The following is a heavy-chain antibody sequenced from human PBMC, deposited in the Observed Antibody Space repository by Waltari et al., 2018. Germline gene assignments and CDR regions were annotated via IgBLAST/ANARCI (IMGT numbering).Heavy chain of an antibody. J-gene: IGHJ4*02. D-gene: IGHD1-26*01. CDR2: ISSSSSYI. Sequence: EVQLVESGGGLVKPGGSLRLSCAASGFTFSSYSMHWVRQAPGKGLEWVSSISSSSSYIYYADSVKGRFTISRDNAKNSLYLQMNSLRAEDTAVYYCARDIRGSYQLFDYWGQGTLVTVSS. CDR1: GFTFSSYS. V-gene: IGHV3-21*01. CDR3: ARDIRGSYQLFDY.